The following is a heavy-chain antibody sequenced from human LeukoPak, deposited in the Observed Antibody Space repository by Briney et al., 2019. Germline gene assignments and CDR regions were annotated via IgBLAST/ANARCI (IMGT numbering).Heavy chain of an antibody. CDR2: INPSGGST. Sequence: ASVKVSCKASGYTFTGSSLHWVRQAPGQGLEWMGIINPSGGSTSYAQKFQGRVTMTRDTSTSTVYMELSSLRSEDTAVYYCARDGSGSSPRYYFDYWGQGTLVTVSS. D-gene: IGHD3-10*01. J-gene: IGHJ4*02. V-gene: IGHV1-46*01. CDR1: GYTFTGSS. CDR3: ARDGSGSSPRYYFDY.